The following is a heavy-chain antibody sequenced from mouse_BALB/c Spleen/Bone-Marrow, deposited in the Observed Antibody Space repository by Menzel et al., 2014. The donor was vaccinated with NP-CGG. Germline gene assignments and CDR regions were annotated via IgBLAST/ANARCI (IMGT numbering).Heavy chain of an antibody. CDR1: GFTFSSYG. D-gene: IGHD1-1*01. Sequence: EVKLVESGGDLVKPGGSLKLSCAASGFTFSSYGMSWVRQTPDKRLEWVATISSGGSYTYYPDSVKGRFTISRDNAKNTLYLQMSSLKSEDTAMYYCARLSTTVVDYFDYWGQGTTLTVSS. CDR2: ISSGGSYT. CDR3: ARLSTTVVDYFDY. J-gene: IGHJ2*01. V-gene: IGHV5-6*02.